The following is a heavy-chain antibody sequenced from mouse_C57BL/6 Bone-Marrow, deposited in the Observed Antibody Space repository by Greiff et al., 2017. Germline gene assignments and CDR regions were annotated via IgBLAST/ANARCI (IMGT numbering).Heavy chain of an antibody. J-gene: IGHJ3*01. V-gene: IGHV2-2*01. CDR3: ARKGDYGSSPWFAY. Sequence: QVQLQQSGPGLVKPSQSLSITCTVSGFSLTSYGVHWVRQSPGKGLAWLGVIWSGGSTDYNAAFITRLSICKDNSKRQVFFKMNSRQADDKAIYYCARKGDYGSSPWFAYWGQGTLVTVSA. CDR2: IWSGGST. CDR1: GFSLTSYG. D-gene: IGHD1-1*01.